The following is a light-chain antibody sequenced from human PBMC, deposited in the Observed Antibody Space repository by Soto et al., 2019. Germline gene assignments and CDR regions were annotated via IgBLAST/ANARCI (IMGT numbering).Light chain of an antibody. CDR3: QQYGSSPRT. J-gene: IGKJ1*01. V-gene: IGKV3-20*01. Sequence: EVVLTQSPGTLSLSPGERATLSCRASQSVGSNSLAWYQQKPGQAPRLLIYGSSSRATGIPDRFSGSGSGTDFTLTVSRLKPEDFAVYYCQQYGSSPRTFGQGTKVDSK. CDR2: GSS. CDR1: QSVGSNS.